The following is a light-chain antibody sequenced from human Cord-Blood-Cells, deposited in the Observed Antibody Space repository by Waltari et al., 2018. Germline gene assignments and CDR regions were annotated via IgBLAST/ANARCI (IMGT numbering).Light chain of an antibody. CDR3: QAWDSSTAIYV. Sequence: SYELTQPPSVSVSPGQTASITCSGDKLGDKYACWYQQKPGQSPVLVIYQDSRRPSGIPGRCSGSNSGNTATLTISGTQAMDEADYYCQAWDSSTAIYVFGTGTKVTVL. V-gene: IGLV3-1*01. CDR1: KLGDKY. CDR2: QDS. J-gene: IGLJ1*01.